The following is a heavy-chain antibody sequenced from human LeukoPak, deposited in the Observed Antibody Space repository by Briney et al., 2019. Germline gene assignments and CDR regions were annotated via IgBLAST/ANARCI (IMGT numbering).Heavy chain of an antibody. CDR3: AKDYYGSSGYYIGPYYFDY. D-gene: IGHD3-22*01. J-gene: IGHJ4*02. CDR1: GFTFSSYS. Sequence: GGSLRLSCAASGFTFSSYSMNWVRQAPGKGLEWVSYISSSSSTIYYADSVKGRFTISRDNSKNTLYLQMNSLRAEDTAVYYCAKDYYGSSGYYIGPYYFDYWGQGTLVTVSS. V-gene: IGHV3-48*01. CDR2: ISSSSSTI.